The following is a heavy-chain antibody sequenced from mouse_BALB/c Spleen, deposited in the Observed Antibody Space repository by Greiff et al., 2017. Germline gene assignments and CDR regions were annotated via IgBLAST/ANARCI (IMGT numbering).Heavy chain of an antibody. D-gene: IGHD1-1*01. CDR2: IDPANGNT. J-gene: IGHJ3*01. CDR3: APYGSSPAWFAY. Sequence: VQLQQSGAELVKPGASVKLSCTASGFNIKDTYMHWVKQRPEQGLEWIGRIDPANGNTKYDPKFQGKATITADTSSNTAYLQLSSQTSEDTAVYYCAPYGSSPAWFAYWGQGTLVTVSA. V-gene: IGHV14-3*02. CDR1: GFNIKDTY.